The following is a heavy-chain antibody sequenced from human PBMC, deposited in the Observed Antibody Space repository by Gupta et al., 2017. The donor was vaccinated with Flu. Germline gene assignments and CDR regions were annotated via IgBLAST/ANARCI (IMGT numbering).Heavy chain of an antibody. CDR3: VRDGSGGWFFGD. CDR1: GFTRSNYW. Sequence: AASGFTRSNYWMSWMRKAPGKGLEGVANIKQGGSLTYNVDSVKGRFTISRDNDQKSLSLQMTSLRAEDTAVYYCVRDGSGGWFFGDGGQGTLVTVSS. CDR2: IKQGGSLT. D-gene: IGHD6-19*01. V-gene: IGHV3-7*01. J-gene: IGHJ4*02.